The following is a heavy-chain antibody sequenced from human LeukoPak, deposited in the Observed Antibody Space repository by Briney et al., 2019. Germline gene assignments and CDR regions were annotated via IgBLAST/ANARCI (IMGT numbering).Heavy chain of an antibody. V-gene: IGHV4-61*01. Sequence: SETLSLTCTVSGGSISSGSYYWSWIRQPPGKGLEWIGYIYYSGSTNYNPSLKSRVTISVDTSKNQFSLKLSSVTAADTAVYYCARRLTGYYTAGRKTFDYWGQGTLVTVSS. D-gene: IGHD3-9*01. CDR1: GGSISSGSYY. J-gene: IGHJ4*02. CDR2: IYYSGST. CDR3: ARRLTGYYTAGRKTFDY.